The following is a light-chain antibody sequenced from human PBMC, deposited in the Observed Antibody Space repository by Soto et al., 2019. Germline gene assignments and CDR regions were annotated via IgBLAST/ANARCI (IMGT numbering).Light chain of an antibody. CDR3: QQLSSYPVT. Sequence: EIVMTQSPATLSVSPGERATLSCRASQSVSSNLAWYQQRPGQAPRLLIHGVSTRATGIPARFSGSGSGTEFTLTIRSLQPEDFATYHCQQLSSYPVTFGQGTKVDIK. V-gene: IGKV3-15*01. CDR1: QSVSSN. J-gene: IGKJ1*01. CDR2: GVS.